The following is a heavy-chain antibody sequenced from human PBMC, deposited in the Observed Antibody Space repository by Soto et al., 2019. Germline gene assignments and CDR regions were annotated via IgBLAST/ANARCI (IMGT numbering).Heavy chain of an antibody. CDR2: INHSGST. Sequence: GSLRLSCAASGFTFSSYSMNWIRQPPGKGLEWIGEINHSGSTNYNPSLKSRVTISVDTSKNQFSLKLSSVTAADTAVYYCARGQGGYSYPNWFDPWGQGTLVTVSS. CDR1: GFTFSSYS. V-gene: IGHV4-34*01. J-gene: IGHJ5*02. CDR3: ARGQGGYSYPNWFDP. D-gene: IGHD5-18*01.